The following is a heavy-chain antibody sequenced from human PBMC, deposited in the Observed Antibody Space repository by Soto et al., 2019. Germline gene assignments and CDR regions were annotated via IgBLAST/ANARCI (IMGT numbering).Heavy chain of an antibody. CDR1: GYSFTSYW. CDR3: ARTYSSGSYYYYGMDV. CDR2: IYPGDSDT. D-gene: IGHD6-19*01. V-gene: IGHV5-51*01. Sequence: GESLKISCKGSGYSFTSYWIGWVRQMPGKGLEWMGIIYPGDSDTRYSPSFQGQVTISADKSISTAYLQWSSLKASDTAMYYCARTYSSGSYYYYGMDVWGQGTTVTVSS. J-gene: IGHJ6*02.